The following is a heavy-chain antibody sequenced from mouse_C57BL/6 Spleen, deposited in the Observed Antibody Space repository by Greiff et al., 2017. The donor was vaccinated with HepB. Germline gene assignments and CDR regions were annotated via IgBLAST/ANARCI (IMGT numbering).Heavy chain of an antibody. CDR2: IHPNSGST. CDR1: GYTFTSYW. J-gene: IGHJ2*01. V-gene: IGHV1-64*01. Sequence: QVQLQQSGAELVKPGASVKLSCKASGYTFTSYWMHWVKQRPGQGLEWIGMIHPNSGSTNYNEKFKSKATLTVDKSSSTAYMQLSSLTSEDSAVYYCARGGLSRYFDYWGQGTTLTVSS. D-gene: IGHD3-3*01. CDR3: ARGGLSRYFDY.